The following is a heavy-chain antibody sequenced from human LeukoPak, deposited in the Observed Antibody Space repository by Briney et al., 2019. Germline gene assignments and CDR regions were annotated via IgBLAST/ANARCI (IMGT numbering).Heavy chain of an antibody. CDR3: AGRRSSGWYAY. CDR2: IYDSGTT. V-gene: IGHV3-53*01. J-gene: IGHJ4*02. CDR1: GFTFSSYA. Sequence: GSLRLSCAASGFTFSSYAMHWVRQAPGKGLEWVSVIYDSGTTYYADSVKGRFPIFRDTSKNTVDLQMNSLRVEDTAVYYCAGRRSSGWYAYWGQGTLVTVSS. D-gene: IGHD6-19*01.